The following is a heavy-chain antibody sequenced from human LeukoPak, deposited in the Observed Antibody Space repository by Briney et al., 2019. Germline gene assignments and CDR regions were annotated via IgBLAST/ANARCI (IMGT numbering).Heavy chain of an antibody. CDR3: ARFGILLGAAAGSSDY. Sequence: SETLPLTCTVSGGSISSGGYYWSWIRQHPGKGLEWFGYIYYSGSTYYNPSLKSRVTISVDTSKNQFSLKLSSVTAADTAVYYCARFGILLGAAAGSSDYWGQGTLVTVSS. CDR1: GGSISSGGYY. D-gene: IGHD6-13*01. V-gene: IGHV4-31*03. CDR2: IYYSGST. J-gene: IGHJ4*02.